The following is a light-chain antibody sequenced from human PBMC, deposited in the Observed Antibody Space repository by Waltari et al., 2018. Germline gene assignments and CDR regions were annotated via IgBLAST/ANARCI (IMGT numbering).Light chain of an antibody. J-gene: IGLJ3*02. CDR2: LDS. CDR1: NIGGRS. Sequence: SSVLTQAPSVSVAPGQTATVTCGGDNIGGRSDHWYQQRPGRAPVLVVYLDSDRPSGIPDRFSGSKSGNAATLTISRVEAGDEADYYCHVWDGKTVMFGGGTKLTVL. CDR3: HVWDGKTVM. V-gene: IGLV3-21*02.